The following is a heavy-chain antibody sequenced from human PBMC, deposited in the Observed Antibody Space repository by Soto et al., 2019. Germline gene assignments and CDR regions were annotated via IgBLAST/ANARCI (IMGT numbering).Heavy chain of an antibody. CDR2: FYYSGSP. D-gene: IGHD5-18*01. Sequence: PSETLSLTCTVSGDSIRSSSHYWAWNRQPPGKGLEWIGGFYYSGSPYYNPSLKSRVTMSVDTSKNQFSLKLSSVTAADTAVYYCARERHGCSYGYGFYYGMDVWGQGTTVTVSS. J-gene: IGHJ6*02. CDR1: GDSIRSSSHY. V-gene: IGHV4-39*02. CDR3: ARERHGCSYGYGFYYGMDV.